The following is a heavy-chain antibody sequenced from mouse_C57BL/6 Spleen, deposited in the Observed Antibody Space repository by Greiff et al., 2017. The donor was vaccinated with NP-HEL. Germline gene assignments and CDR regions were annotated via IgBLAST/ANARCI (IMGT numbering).Heavy chain of an antibody. CDR1: GFSLTSYG. V-gene: IGHV2-6*03. CDR2: IWSDGST. J-gene: IGHJ3*01. Sequence: QVQLKQSGPGLVAPSQSLSITCTVSGFSLTSYGVHWVRQPPGKGLEWLVVIWSDGSTTYNSALKSRLSISKDNYKSQVFLKMKRFQTDDTAMYYCASSNYDWFAYWGQGTLVTVSA. CDR3: ASSNYDWFAY. D-gene: IGHD2-5*01.